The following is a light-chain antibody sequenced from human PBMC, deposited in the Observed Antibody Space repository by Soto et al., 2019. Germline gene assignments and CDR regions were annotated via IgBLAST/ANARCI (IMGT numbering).Light chain of an antibody. Sequence: QSVLTQPLSASGTPGQRVTISCSGSSSNIGSNTVNWYQQLPGTAPKLLIYSNNQRPSGVPDRFSGSKSGTSASLAISGPQSEDEADYYCAAWDDSLNGSSYVFGTGTKVTVL. V-gene: IGLV1-44*01. J-gene: IGLJ1*01. CDR3: AAWDDSLNGSSYV. CDR1: SSNIGSNT. CDR2: SNN.